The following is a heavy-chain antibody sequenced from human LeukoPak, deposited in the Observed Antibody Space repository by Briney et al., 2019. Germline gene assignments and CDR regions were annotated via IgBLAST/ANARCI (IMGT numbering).Heavy chain of an antibody. V-gene: IGHV3-30-3*01. Sequence: SGGSLRLSCTASGFAFSSSVLHWVRQAPGKGLEWVAIISYDEDKKGFADSVKGRFTISRDNSKNTLYLQMNSLRAEDTAVYYCAKDSYYYDSSGYYLNDAFDIWGQGTMVTVSS. CDR2: ISYDEDKK. D-gene: IGHD3-22*01. CDR3: AKDSYYYDSSGYYLNDAFDI. CDR1: GFAFSSSV. J-gene: IGHJ3*02.